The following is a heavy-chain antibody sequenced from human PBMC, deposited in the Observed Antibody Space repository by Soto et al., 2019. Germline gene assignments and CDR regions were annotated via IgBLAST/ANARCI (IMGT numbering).Heavy chain of an antibody. J-gene: IGHJ5*02. CDR2: IIPIFGTA. V-gene: IGHV1-69*01. CDR3: ARVRYGQRLGWFDP. Sequence: QVQLVQSGAEVKKPGSSVKVSCKASGGTFSSYGISWVRQAPGQGLEWMGGIIPIFGTANYAQKFRGRVTLTADETTSTAYMELSSLRSEDTAAYYCARVRYGQRLGWFDPWGQGTLVTVSS. D-gene: IGHD3-22*01. CDR1: GGTFSSYG.